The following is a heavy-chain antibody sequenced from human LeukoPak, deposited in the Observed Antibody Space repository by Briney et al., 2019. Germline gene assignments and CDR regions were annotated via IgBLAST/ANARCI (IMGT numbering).Heavy chain of an antibody. CDR1: GFTFSNYA. Sequence: GGSLRLSCAASGFTFSNYAMSWVRQAPGKGLEWVSSITYSGGSTFYADSVKGRFTSSRDNSKNTLYLQMSSLRADDTAVYYCARGWHVDFWGQGTLVTVSS. CDR2: ITYSGGST. V-gene: IGHV3-23*01. CDR3: ARGWHVDF. J-gene: IGHJ4*02. D-gene: IGHD2-15*01.